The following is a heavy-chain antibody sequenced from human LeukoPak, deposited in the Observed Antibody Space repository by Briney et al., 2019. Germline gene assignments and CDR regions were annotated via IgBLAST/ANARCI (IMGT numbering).Heavy chain of an antibody. J-gene: IGHJ4*02. CDR3: ARDLVGSGWYYFDY. V-gene: IGHV3-33*01. CDR2: IWYDGSNK. D-gene: IGHD6-19*01. Sequence: GGSLRLSCAASGFTFSSYGMHWVRQAPGKGLEWVAVIWYDGSNKYYADSAKGRFTISRDNSKNTLYLQMNSLRAEDTAVYYCARDLVGSGWYYFDYWGQGTLVTVSS. CDR1: GFTFSSYG.